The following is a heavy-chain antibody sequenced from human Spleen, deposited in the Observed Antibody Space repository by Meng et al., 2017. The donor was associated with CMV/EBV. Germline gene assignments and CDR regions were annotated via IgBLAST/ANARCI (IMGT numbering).Heavy chain of an antibody. CDR2: IIPIFGIA. CDR1: GYTFTSYG. J-gene: IGHJ4*02. D-gene: IGHD2-2*01. Sequence: SVKVSCKASGYTFTSYGISWVRQAPGQGLEWMGGIIPIFGIANYAQKFQGRVTITTDESTSTAYMELSSLRSEDTAVYYCAREGGASWFDYWGQGTLVTVSS. CDR3: AREGGASWFDY. V-gene: IGHV1-69*05.